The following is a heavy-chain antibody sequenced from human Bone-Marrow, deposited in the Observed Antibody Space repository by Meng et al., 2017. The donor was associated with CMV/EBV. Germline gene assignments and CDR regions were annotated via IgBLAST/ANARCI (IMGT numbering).Heavy chain of an antibody. CDR3: ARREVRFLEWLSPPRGGMDV. J-gene: IGHJ6*02. CDR1: GFTFSSYA. V-gene: IGHV3-64*02. CDR2: ISSNGGST. D-gene: IGHD3-3*01. Sequence: GGSLRLSCAASGFTFSSYAMHWVRQAPGKGLEYVSAISSNGGSTYYVDSVKGRFTISRDNSKNTLYLQMGSLRAEDMAVYYCARREVRFLEWLSPPRGGMDVWGQGTTVTVSS.